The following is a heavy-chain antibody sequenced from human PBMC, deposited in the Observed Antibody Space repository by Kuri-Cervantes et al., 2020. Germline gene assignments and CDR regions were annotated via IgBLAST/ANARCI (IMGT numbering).Heavy chain of an antibody. D-gene: IGHD2-15*01. V-gene: IGHV1-3*01. Sequence: ASVKVSCKASGYTFSMYAMHWVRQAPGQRLEWMGWINAGNGNTKYSQKLQGRVTITRDTSASTAYMELSSLRSEDTAVYYCARVLAGAFDIWGQGTMVTVSS. CDR1: GYTFSMYA. J-gene: IGHJ3*02. CDR3: ARVLAGAFDI. CDR2: INAGNGNT.